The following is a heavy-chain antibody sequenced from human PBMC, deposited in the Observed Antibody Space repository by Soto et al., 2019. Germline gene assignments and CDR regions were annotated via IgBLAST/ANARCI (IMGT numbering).Heavy chain of an antibody. V-gene: IGHV1-18*01. Sequence: QVQLVQSGAEVKKPGASVKVSCKASGYTFTSYAINWVRQAPGQGLEWMGWISTYNGNTNYAQKLQGRVTLTTDTSTSTAYMELRSLRSDDTALYYCARTFYYDSSGYYSPVDYWGQGTLVTVSS. CDR3: ARTFYYDSSGYYSPVDY. CDR2: ISTYNGNT. J-gene: IGHJ4*02. D-gene: IGHD3-22*01. CDR1: GYTFTSYA.